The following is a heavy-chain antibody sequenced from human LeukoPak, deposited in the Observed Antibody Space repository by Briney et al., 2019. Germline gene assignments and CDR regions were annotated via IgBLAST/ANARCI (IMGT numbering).Heavy chain of an antibody. CDR2: IIPIFGTA. J-gene: IGHJ4*02. D-gene: IGHD3-3*01. V-gene: IGHV1-69*05. Sequence: SVKVSCKASGGTFSSYAISWLRQAPGQGLEWMGRIIPIFGTANYAQKFQGRVTITTDESTSTAYMELSSLRSEDTAVYYCARDRDFWSGYYAIGGFDYWGQGTLVTVSS. CDR3: ARDRDFWSGYYAIGGFDY. CDR1: GGTFSSYA.